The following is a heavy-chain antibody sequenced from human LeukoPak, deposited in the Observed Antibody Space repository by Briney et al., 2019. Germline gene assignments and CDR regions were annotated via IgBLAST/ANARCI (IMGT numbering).Heavy chain of an antibody. V-gene: IGHV3-33*02. D-gene: IGHD2-15*01. J-gene: IGHJ4*02. Sequence: GGSLRLSCAVSGXDFIGYAMGWVRQAPGKGLEWVAFTTTDGSIKWYGGSAEGRFTISRDISKNTLFLQMNSLRVEDTAVYYCARGQDYSFDHWGQGTLVTVSS. CDR1: GXDFIGYA. CDR2: TTTDGSIK. CDR3: ARGQDYSFDH.